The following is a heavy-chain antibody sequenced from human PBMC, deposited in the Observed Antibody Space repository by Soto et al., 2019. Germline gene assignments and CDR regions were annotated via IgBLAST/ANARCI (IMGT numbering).Heavy chain of an antibody. CDR1: GYTFTSYA. D-gene: IGHD2-21*02. J-gene: IGHJ5*02. CDR2: INAGNGNT. Sequence: ASVKVSCKASGYTFTSYAMHWVRQAPGQRLEWMGWINAGNGNTKYSQKFQGRVTITRDTSASTAYMELSSLRAEDTAVYYCARGVSGGDAEWFDPWGQGTLVTVSS. CDR3: ARGVSGGDAEWFDP. V-gene: IGHV1-3*01.